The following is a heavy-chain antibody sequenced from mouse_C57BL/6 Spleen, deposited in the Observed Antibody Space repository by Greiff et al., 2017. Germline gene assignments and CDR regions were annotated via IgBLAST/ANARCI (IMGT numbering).Heavy chain of an antibody. J-gene: IGHJ3*01. CDR1: GYSITSGYY. CDR3: ASPWFAY. CDR2: ISYDGSN. Sequence: EVQRVESGPGLVKPSQSLSLTCSVTGYSITSGYYWNWIRQFPGNKLEWMGYISYDGSNNYNPSLKNRISITRDTSKNQFFLKLNSVTTEDTATYYCASPWFAYWGQGTLVTVSA. V-gene: IGHV3-6*01.